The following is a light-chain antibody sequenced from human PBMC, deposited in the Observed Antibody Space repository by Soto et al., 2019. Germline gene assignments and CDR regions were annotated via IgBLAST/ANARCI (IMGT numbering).Light chain of an antibody. CDR1: QSISSW. J-gene: IGKJ1*01. CDR3: LQDYNYPLT. V-gene: IGKV1-5*01. Sequence: DIQMTQSPAAXSXXVXXXXXXXXRASQSISSWLAWYQQKPGKAPKLLIYDASSLESGVPSRFSGGGSGTEFTLTISSLQPDDFATYYCLQDYNYPLTFGQGTKVDIK. CDR2: DAS.